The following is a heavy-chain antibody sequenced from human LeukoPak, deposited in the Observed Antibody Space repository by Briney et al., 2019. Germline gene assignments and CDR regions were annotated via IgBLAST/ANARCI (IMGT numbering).Heavy chain of an antibody. CDR3: ARALSIAALLDY. Sequence: SQTLSLTCTVSGGSISSGGYYWSWIRQPPGKGLEWIGYIYYSGSTNYNPSLKSRVTISVDTSKNQFSLKLSSVTAADTAVYYCARALSIAALLDYWGQGTLVTVSS. V-gene: IGHV4-61*08. CDR2: IYYSGST. CDR1: GGSISSGGYY. D-gene: IGHD6-6*01. J-gene: IGHJ4*02.